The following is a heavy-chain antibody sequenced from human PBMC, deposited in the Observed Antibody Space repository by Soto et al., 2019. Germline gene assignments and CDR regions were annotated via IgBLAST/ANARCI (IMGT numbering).Heavy chain of an antibody. D-gene: IGHD3-16*01. CDR2: ISAYNGNT. Sequence: GASVKVSCKASGYTFTSYGISWVRQAPGQGLEWMGWISAYNGNTNYAQKLQGRVTMTTDTSTSTAYMELRSLRSDDTAVYYCARGPLSTTGGLPTKNNWFDPWGQGTLVTVSS. V-gene: IGHV1-18*01. J-gene: IGHJ5*02. CDR1: GYTFTSYG. CDR3: ARGPLSTTGGLPTKNNWFDP.